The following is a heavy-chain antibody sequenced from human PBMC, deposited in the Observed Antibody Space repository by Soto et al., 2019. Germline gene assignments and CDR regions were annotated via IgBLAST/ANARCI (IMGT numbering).Heavy chain of an antibody. CDR2: INTSGTT. V-gene: IGHV4-4*07. D-gene: IGHD3-10*01. CDR3: ARDVRWDRGLDV. CDR1: GGSISSNY. Sequence: QVQLQESGPGLVKPSETLSLTCTVSGGSISSNYWSWIRQPAGKGLEWIGRINTSGTTNYNPSLKRRVSMSVDTSKNRFSLKVNSVTAADTAVYYCARDVRWDRGLDVWGQGTTVTVSS. J-gene: IGHJ6*02.